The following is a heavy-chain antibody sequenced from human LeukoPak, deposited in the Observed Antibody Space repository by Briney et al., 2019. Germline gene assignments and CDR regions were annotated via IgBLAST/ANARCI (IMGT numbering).Heavy chain of an antibody. Sequence: GGSLRLSCAASGFTFSSYGMHWVRQAPGKGLEWVAVIWFNGDSKYYADSVKGRFTISRDNSKNTLYLQMNSLRAEDTAVYYCAKDLTWMLGRFDSWGQGALVTVSS. CDR2: IWFNGDSK. V-gene: IGHV3-33*03. D-gene: IGHD2-2*03. CDR3: AKDLTWMLGRFDS. J-gene: IGHJ4*02. CDR1: GFTFSSYG.